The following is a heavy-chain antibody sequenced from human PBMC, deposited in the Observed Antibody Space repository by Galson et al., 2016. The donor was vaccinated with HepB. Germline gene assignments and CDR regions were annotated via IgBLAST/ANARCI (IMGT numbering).Heavy chain of an antibody. J-gene: IGHJ3*02. CDR3: ARQVDTAMENAFDI. V-gene: IGHV4-4*02. CDR1: GDSISSNNW. D-gene: IGHD5-18*01. Sequence: SETLSLTCAVSGDSISSNNWWSWVRQAPGKGLEWIGEMYHSGRTKYNPSLKSRVTISVDTSKNQFSLKLSSVTAADTAVYYCARQVDTAMENAFDIWGQGTMVTVSS. CDR2: MYHSGRT.